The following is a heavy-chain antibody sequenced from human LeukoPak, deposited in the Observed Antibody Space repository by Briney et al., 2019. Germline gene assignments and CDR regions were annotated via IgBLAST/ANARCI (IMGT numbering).Heavy chain of an antibody. CDR1: GGTFSSYT. V-gene: IGHV1-69*04. CDR3: ARDLTMVRGVVEGFDY. J-gene: IGHJ4*02. CDR2: IIPILGIA. Sequence: SVKVSCKASGGTFSSYTISWVRQAPGQGLEWMGRIIPILGIANYAQKFQGRVTITADKSTSTAYMELSSLRSEDTAVYYCARDLTMVRGVVEGFDYWGQGTLVTVSS. D-gene: IGHD3-10*01.